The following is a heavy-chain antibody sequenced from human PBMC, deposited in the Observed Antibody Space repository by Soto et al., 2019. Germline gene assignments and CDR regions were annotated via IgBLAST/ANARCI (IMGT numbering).Heavy chain of an antibody. CDR1: GYTFTSYG. J-gene: IGHJ4*02. CDR2: IRAYNGYT. D-gene: IGHD6-19*01. Sequence: QVQLVQSGAEVKKPGASVKVSCKASGYTFTSYGISWVRQAPGQGLEWMGWIRAYNGYTNYAQKFQGRVTLTTDTPTSTAYMELRSLISDDTAVYYCARASDGYRSGWYVGYFDYWGQGTLVTVSS. CDR3: ARASDGYRSGWYVGYFDY. V-gene: IGHV1-18*04.